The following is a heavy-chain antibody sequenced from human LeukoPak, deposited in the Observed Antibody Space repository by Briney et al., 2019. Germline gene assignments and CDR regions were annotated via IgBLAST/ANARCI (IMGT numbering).Heavy chain of an antibody. CDR1: GYTFTSYD. D-gene: IGHD6-13*01. Sequence: GASVKVSCKASGYTFTSYDINWVRQATGQGLEWMGWMNPNSGNTGYAQKFQGRVTITRNTSISTAYMELSSLRSEDTAVYYCARGSGSSWYLIYYYYMDVWGKGTTVTVSS. CDR3: ARGSGSSWYLIYYYYMDV. J-gene: IGHJ6*03. CDR2: MNPNSGNT. V-gene: IGHV1-8*03.